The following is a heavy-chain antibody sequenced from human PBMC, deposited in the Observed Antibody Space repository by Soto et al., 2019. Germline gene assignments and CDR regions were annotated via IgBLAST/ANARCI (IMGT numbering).Heavy chain of an antibody. CDR1: GFTFSSYA. Sequence: GGSLRLSCAASGFTFSSYAMSWVRQAPGKGLEWVSTISGSGDSTYYADSVRGRFTISRDNSKNTLYLQMNSLRAEDTAVYYCANPITMVRGVISPTRSAFDYWGQGTLVTVSS. CDR3: ANPITMVRGVISPTRSAFDY. CDR2: ISGSGDST. J-gene: IGHJ4*02. D-gene: IGHD3-10*01. V-gene: IGHV3-23*01.